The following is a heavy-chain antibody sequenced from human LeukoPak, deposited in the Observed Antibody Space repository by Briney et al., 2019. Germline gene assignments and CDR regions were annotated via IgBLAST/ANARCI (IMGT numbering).Heavy chain of an antibody. CDR1: GGSFSGHY. D-gene: IGHD3-22*01. V-gene: IGHV4-34*01. J-gene: IGHJ5*02. CDR3: ARGRDSSGYYSLSWFDP. CDR2: INHSGST. Sequence: PSETLSLTCAVYGGSFSGHYWSWIRQPPGKGLEWIGEINHSGSTNYNPSLKSRVTTSVDTSKNQFSLKLSSVTAADTAVYYCARGRDSSGYYSLSWFDPWGPGTLVTVSS.